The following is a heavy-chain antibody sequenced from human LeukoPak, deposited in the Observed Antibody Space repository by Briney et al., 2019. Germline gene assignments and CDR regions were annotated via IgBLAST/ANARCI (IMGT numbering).Heavy chain of an antibody. J-gene: IGHJ4*02. D-gene: IGHD5-18*01. CDR1: GLTFVSYW. CDR3: ARVSDTSGYSYGSIDY. V-gene: IGHV3-7*01. CDR2: IKQDGSEK. Sequence: SGGSLRLSCAAPGLTFVSYWMSWFRRAPGKGREGLPNIKQDGSEKYYVDSVKGRFTISRDNAKNSLYLQMNSLRAEDTAVYYCARVSDTSGYSYGSIDYWGQGTLVTVSS.